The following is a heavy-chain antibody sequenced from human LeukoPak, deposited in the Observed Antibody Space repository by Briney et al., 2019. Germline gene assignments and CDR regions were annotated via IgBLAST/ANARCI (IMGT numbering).Heavy chain of an antibody. V-gene: IGHV1-8*01. CDR3: ARGRRGSGSYYQWY. D-gene: IGHD3-10*01. Sequence: ASVKVSCKASGYTFTSYDINWVRQATGQGLEWMGWMNPNSGNTGYAQKFQGRVTMTRNTSISTAYMELSSLRSEDTAVYCCARGRRGSGSYYQWYWGQGTLVTVSS. CDR2: MNPNSGNT. CDR1: GYTFTSYD. J-gene: IGHJ4*02.